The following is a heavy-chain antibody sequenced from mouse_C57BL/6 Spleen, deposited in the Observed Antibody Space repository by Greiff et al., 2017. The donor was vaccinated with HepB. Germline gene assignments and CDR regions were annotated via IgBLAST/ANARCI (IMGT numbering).Heavy chain of an antibody. V-gene: IGHV4-1*01. Sequence: AASGVDFSRYWMSWVRRAPGKGLEWIGEINPDSSTINYAPSLKDKFIISRDNAKNTLYLQMSKVRSEDTALYYCARPVSYYGSSYGYVMEYCGQGTSVTVSS. CDR1: GVDFSRYW. D-gene: IGHD1-1*01. J-gene: IGHJ4*01. CDR3: ARPVSYYGSSYGYVMEY. CDR2: INPDSSTI.